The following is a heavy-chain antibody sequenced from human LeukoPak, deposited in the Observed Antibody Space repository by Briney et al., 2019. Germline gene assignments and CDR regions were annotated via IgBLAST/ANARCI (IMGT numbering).Heavy chain of an antibody. CDR2: INPNSGGT. CDR3: AAVVGVDWREDLMIIDY. J-gene: IGHJ4*02. D-gene: IGHD3-16*01. CDR1: GYALTGYY. Sequence: GASVKVSCKASGYALTGYYMHWVRQAPGQGLEWMGRINPNSGGTNYAQKFQGRVTMTRDTSISTAYMELSRLRSDDTAVYYCAAVVGVDWREDLMIIDYWGQGTLVTVSS. V-gene: IGHV1-2*06.